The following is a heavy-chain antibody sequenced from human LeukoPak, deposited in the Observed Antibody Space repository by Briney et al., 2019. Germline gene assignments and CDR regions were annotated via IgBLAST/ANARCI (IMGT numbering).Heavy chain of an antibody. D-gene: IGHD5-12*01. V-gene: IGHV4-61*02. CDR3: ARDYIAANWFDP. Sequence: SETLSLTCTVSGGSISSGSYYWSWIRQPAGKGLECIGRIYTSGSTNYNPSLKSRVTISVDTSKNQFSLKLSSVTAADTAVYYCARDYIAANWFDPWGQGTLVTVSS. CDR1: GGSISSGSYY. CDR2: IYTSGST. J-gene: IGHJ5*02.